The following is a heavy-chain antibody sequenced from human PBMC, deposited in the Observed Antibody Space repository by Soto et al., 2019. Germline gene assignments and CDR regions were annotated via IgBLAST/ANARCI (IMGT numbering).Heavy chain of an antibody. J-gene: IGHJ6*02. CDR2: INPNSGGT. V-gene: IGHV1-2*02. CDR3: ARDFTTRCYGVDV. CDR1: GYTFTGAY. Sequence: QAQLVQSGAEVKKPGASVKVSCKASGYTFTGAYIHWVRQAPGQGLEWMGCINPNSGGTEFAQKFQGRVTVTRDTSITTVYMEMNRLRSDDTGVYYCARDFTTRCYGVDVWGQGTAVTVSS. D-gene: IGHD1-1*01.